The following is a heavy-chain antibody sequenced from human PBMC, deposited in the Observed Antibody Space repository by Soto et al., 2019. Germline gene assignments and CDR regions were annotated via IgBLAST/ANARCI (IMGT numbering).Heavy chain of an antibody. Sequence: ETLSLSCAISGDSVSRNGAGLNWIRQSPSRGLQWLGRTYYRSKWNNDYAVSVKSRITINPDTSKNQFSLQLNSVTPEDTAVYYCARGHAGTMDVWGQGTTVTVS. J-gene: IGHJ6*02. CDR3: ARGHAGTMDV. V-gene: IGHV6-1*01. CDR2: TYYRSKWNN. D-gene: IGHD1-1*01. CDR1: GDSVSRNGAG.